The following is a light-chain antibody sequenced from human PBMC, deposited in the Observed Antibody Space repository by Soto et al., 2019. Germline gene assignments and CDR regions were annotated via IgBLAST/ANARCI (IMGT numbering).Light chain of an antibody. CDR1: SGHSSYA. CDR2: LKSDGSH. CDR3: QTWGTGIQM. V-gene: IGLV4-69*01. J-gene: IGLJ7*01. Sequence: QPVLTQSPSASASLGASVKLTCTLSSGHSSYAIAWHQQQPEKGPRYLMKLKSDGSHIKGDGIPDRFSGSSSGAERHLTIAHLQSEDEADYYCQTWGTGIQMFGGGTQLTVL.